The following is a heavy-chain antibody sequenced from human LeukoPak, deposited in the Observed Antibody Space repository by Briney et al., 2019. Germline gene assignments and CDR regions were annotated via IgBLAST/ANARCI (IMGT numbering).Heavy chain of an antibody. V-gene: IGHV1-18*04. Sequence: ASVKVSCKASGYTFTSYGISWVRQAPGQGLEWMGWISAYNGNTNYAQKLQGRVTMTTDTSTRKGYRELGRLRADDTAVYYGERGEYDILAGYHPIDYWGQGTLVTVSS. CDR2: ISAYNGNT. D-gene: IGHD3-9*01. J-gene: IGHJ4*02. CDR3: ERGEYDILAGYHPIDY. CDR1: GYTFTSYG.